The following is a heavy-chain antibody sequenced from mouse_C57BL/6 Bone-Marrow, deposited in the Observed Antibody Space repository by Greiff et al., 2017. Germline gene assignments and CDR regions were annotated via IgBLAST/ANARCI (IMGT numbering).Heavy chain of an antibody. Sequence: EVQLVESGGDLVKPGGSLKLSCAASGFTFSSYGMSWVRQTPDKRLGWVATISSGGSYTYYTDSVKGRFTISRDNAKNTLYLQMSSRKSEDTAMYYCSRLLGWFAYWGQGTLVTGSA. V-gene: IGHV5-6*01. D-gene: IGHD2-10*02. CDR1: GFTFSSYG. J-gene: IGHJ3*01. CDR2: ISSGGSYT. CDR3: SRLLGWFAY.